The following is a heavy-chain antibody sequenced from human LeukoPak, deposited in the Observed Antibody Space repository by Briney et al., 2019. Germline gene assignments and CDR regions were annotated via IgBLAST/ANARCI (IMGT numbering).Heavy chain of an antibody. D-gene: IGHD1-1*01. Sequence: PGGSLRLSCAASGFIFSTYAMNWVHQAPGKGLEWISGVSNSGVSTNYAASVKGRFTISRDNSKNMLYLQMNGLGAEDTAVYYCAKDWNPSPNWFGPWGQGTLVIVSS. V-gene: IGHV3-23*01. CDR2: VSNSGVST. CDR1: GFIFSTYA. CDR3: AKDWNPSPNWFGP. J-gene: IGHJ5*02.